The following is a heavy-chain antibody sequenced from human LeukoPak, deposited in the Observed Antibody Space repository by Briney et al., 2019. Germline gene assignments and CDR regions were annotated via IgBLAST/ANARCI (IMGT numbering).Heavy chain of an antibody. V-gene: IGHV1-69*13. D-gene: IGHD3-22*01. J-gene: IGHJ3*02. CDR2: IIPIFGTA. CDR1: GGTFSSYA. Sequence: ASVKVSCTASGGTFSSYAISWVRQAPGQGLEWMGGIIPIFGTANYAQKFQGRVTITADESTSTAYMELSSLRSEDTAVYYCASNYDSSGYYSLRLAFDIWGQGTMVTVSS. CDR3: ASNYDSSGYYSLRLAFDI.